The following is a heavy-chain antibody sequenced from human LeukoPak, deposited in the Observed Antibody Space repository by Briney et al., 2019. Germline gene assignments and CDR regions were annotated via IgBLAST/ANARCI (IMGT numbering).Heavy chain of an antibody. CDR2: ISAYNGNK. J-gene: IGHJ4*02. CDR3: ARGRYYDSSGYYPLGY. D-gene: IGHD3-22*01. CDR1: GYTFTSYG. Sequence: ASVKVSCKASGYTFTSYGISWVREAPGQGLEWMGWISAYNGNKNYAQKLQGRVTMTTDTSTSTAYMELRSLRSDDTAVYYCARGRYYDSSGYYPLGYWGQGTLVTVSS. V-gene: IGHV1-18*01.